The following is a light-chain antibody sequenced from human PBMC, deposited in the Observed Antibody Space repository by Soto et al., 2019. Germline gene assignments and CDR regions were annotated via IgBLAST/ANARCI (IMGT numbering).Light chain of an antibody. CDR2: EVS. CDR3: SSYTRSSLYV. CDR1: SSDVGAYNY. Sequence: QSALTQPASVSGSPGQSITISCTGTSSDVGAYNYVSWYQQHPGKAPKLMIYEVSNRPSGVSNRFSGSKSGNTASLTISGLQAEDEADYYCSSYTRSSLYVFGTGTKLTVL. V-gene: IGLV2-14*01. J-gene: IGLJ1*01.